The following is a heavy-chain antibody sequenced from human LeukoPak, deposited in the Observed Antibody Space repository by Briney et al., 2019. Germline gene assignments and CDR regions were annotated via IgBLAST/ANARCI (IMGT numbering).Heavy chain of an antibody. V-gene: IGHV4-61*05. D-gene: IGHD1-14*01. Sequence: SETLSLTCTVSGGSISSSSYYWGWIRQPPGKGLEWIGYIYYSGSTYYNPSLKSRVTISLDTSKNQFSLKLTSVTAADTAVYYCARDRAPYGSEPFDPWGQGTLVTVSS. J-gene: IGHJ5*02. CDR1: GGSISSSSYY. CDR2: IYYSGST. CDR3: ARDRAPYGSEPFDP.